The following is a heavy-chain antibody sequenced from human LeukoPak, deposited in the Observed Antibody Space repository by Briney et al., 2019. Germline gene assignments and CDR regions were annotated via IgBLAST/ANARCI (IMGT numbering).Heavy chain of an antibody. CDR1: GFTFSGYS. D-gene: IGHD6-19*01. Sequence: GASLRLSCAASGFTFSGYSMTWVRRAPEKGLEWVSLIASNGGNTYYAASVKGRFTISRDTSKNAFFQQMSSLTAEDTAVYYGAKDTPSRSSGWDRWGQGTLVIVST. J-gene: IGHJ4*02. CDR3: AKDTPSRSSGWDR. CDR2: IASNGGNT. V-gene: IGHV3-23*01.